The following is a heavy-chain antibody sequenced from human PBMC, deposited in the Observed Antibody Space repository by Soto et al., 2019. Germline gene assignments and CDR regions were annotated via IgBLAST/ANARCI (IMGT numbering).Heavy chain of an antibody. V-gene: IGHV3-23*01. J-gene: IGHJ6*02. CDR1: GFTFSSYA. CDR3: AKELSRITMVRIGRGPPTGMGDGMDV. Sequence: EVQLLESGGGLVQPGGSLRLSCAASGFTFSSYAMSWVRQAPGKGLEWVSAISGSGGSTYYADSVKGRFTISRDNSKNTLYLQMNSLRAEDTAVYYCAKELSRITMVRIGRGPPTGMGDGMDVWGQGTTVTVSS. D-gene: IGHD3-10*01. CDR2: ISGSGGST.